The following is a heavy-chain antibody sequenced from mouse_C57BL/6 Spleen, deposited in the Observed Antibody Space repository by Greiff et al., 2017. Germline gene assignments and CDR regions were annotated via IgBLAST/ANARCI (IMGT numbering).Heavy chain of an antibody. D-gene: IGHD1-1*01. V-gene: IGHV5-9-1*02. J-gene: IGHJ1*03. CDR1: GFTFSSYA. CDR3: TRAGFITTVVPYWYFDV. Sequence: EVKLVESGEGLVKPGGSLKLSCAASGFTFSSYAMSWVRQTPEKRLEWVAYISSGGDYIYYADTVKGRFTISRDNARNTLYLQMSSLKSEDTAMYYCTRAGFITTVVPYWYFDVWGTGTTVTVSS. CDR2: ISSGGDYI.